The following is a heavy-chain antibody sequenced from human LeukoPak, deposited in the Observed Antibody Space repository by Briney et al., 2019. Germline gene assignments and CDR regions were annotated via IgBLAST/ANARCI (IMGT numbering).Heavy chain of an antibody. V-gene: IGHV4-59*01. J-gene: IGHJ4*02. Sequence: SETLSLTCTVCGGFISRYYWIWIRQPPGKGLEWIGYIYYSGSTNYNPSLKSRVTISVDTSKNQISLKLSSVPAADTAVYYCARGGSGTYQSHLRFDYWGQGTLVTVSS. CDR3: ARGGSGTYQSHLRFDY. D-gene: IGHD3-10*01. CDR2: IYYSGST. CDR1: GGFISRYY.